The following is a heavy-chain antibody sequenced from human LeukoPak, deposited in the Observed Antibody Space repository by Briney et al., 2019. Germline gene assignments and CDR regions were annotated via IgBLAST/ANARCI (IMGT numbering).Heavy chain of an antibody. Sequence: ASVKVSCKVSGYTFTGYYMHWVQQAPGKGLEWMGLVDPEDGETIYAEKFQGRVTITADTSTDTAYMELSSLRSEDTAVYYCATESGLPFDYWGQGTLVTVSS. CDR2: VDPEDGET. CDR3: ATESGLPFDY. D-gene: IGHD5-12*01. CDR1: GYTFTGYY. V-gene: IGHV1-69-2*01. J-gene: IGHJ4*02.